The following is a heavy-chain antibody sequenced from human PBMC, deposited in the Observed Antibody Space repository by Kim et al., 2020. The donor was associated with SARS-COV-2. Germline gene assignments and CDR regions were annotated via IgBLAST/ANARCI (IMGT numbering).Heavy chain of an antibody. D-gene: IGHD3-9*01. V-gene: IGHV3-9*01. CDR2: ISWGNGNT. Sequence: GGSLRLSCEASGFTFGDYAMHWVRQAPGKGLEWVAGISWGNGNTGYADYVKGRFTISRDNAKNSLFLQMNTLRAEDTGLYYCAKDMAQKLTNYLGWADSWGQGTLLTVSS. CDR3: AKDMAQKLTNYLGWADS. CDR1: GFTFGDYA. J-gene: IGHJ4*02.